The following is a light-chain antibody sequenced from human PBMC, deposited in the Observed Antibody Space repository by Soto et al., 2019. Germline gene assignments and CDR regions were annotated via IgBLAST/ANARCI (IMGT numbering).Light chain of an antibody. CDR1: QNIRNY. CDR3: QQSYNTQALT. CDR2: GAA. V-gene: IGKV1-39*01. Sequence: DIPMTQSPSSLSASVGDRVAITCRASQNIRNYLNWYQQKPGKAPKVLIYGAASLQSGVPSRFSGSGSGTNFTLTINSLQPEDYATYYCQQSYNTQALTFGGGTKVEIK. J-gene: IGKJ4*01.